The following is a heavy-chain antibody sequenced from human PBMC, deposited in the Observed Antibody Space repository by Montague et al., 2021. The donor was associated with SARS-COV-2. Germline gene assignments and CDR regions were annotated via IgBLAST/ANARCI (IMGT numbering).Heavy chain of an antibody. J-gene: IGHJ4*02. V-gene: IGHV4-34*01. CDR1: GGSFSGYY. CDR2: INHSGST. CDR3: ARGKKRVFTYDYDSSGYASDY. D-gene: IGHD3-22*01. Sequence: SETLSLTCAVYGGSFSGYYWSWIRQPPGKGLEWIGEINHSGSTKYNPSLKSRVTISVDTSKNQFSLKLSSVTAADTAVDYCARGKKRVFTYDYDSSGYASDYWGQGTLVTVSS.